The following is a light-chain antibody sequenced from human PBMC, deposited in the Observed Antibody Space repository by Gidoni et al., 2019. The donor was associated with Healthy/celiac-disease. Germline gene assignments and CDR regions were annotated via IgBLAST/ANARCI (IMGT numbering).Light chain of an antibody. J-gene: IGKJ3*01. CDR2: GAS. V-gene: IGKV3-20*01. Sequence: EIVLTQSPGTLSLSPGERATLSCRASHSVSSSYLAWYQQKPGQAPRLLIYGASSRATGIPDFTLTISRLEPEDFAVYYCQQYGSSPPFTFGPGTKVDIK. CDR3: QQYGSSPPFT. CDR1: HSVSSSY.